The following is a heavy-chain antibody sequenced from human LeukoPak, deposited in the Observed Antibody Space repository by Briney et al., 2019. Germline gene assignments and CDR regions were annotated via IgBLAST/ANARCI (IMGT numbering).Heavy chain of an antibody. D-gene: IGHD3-10*01. J-gene: IGHJ4*02. CDR1: GYTFTGYY. V-gene: IGHV1-2*02. Sequence: ASVKVSCKASGYTFTGYYMHWVRQAPGQGLEWMGWINPNSGGTNYAQKFQGRVTMTRDTSISTAYMELSRLRSDDTAVYYCARVTGHLWFGELSGPFDYWGQGTLVTVSS. CDR2: INPNSGGT. CDR3: ARVTGHLWFGELSGPFDY.